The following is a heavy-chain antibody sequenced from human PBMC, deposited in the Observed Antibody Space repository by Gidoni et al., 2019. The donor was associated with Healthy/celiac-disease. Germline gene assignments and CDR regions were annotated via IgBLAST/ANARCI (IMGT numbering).Heavy chain of an antibody. Sequence: QVHLQQWGAGLLKPSETLSLTCAVYGGSFSGYYWSWLLQPPGKGLAWIGEINHSGSTKYNPSLKSRVTISVDTSKNQFSLKLSSGTSADTAVYYCARGGGWGNWFDPWGQGTLVTVSS. V-gene: IGHV4-34*01. CDR3: ARGGGWGNWFDP. CDR1: GGSFSGYY. D-gene: IGHD3-10*01. J-gene: IGHJ5*02. CDR2: INHSGST.